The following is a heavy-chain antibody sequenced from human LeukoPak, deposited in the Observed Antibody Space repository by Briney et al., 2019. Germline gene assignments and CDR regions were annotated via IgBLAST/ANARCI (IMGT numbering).Heavy chain of an antibody. D-gene: IGHD3-22*01. Sequence: GGSLRLSCAASGFTFSSYAMSWVRQAPGKGLEWVSVLYSDGTTYYADSVKGRFTISRDNSKNTLYLQMNNLRAEDTAVYYCARAAYDSNGFTANHDYWGQGTLVTASS. CDR1: GFTFSSYA. CDR3: ARAAYDSNGFTANHDY. CDR2: LYSDGTT. J-gene: IGHJ4*02. V-gene: IGHV3-53*01.